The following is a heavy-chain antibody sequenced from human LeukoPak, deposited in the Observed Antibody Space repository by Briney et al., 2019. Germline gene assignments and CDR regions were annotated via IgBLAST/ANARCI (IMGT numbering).Heavy chain of an antibody. CDR2: IYYSGST. CDR3: ARDPVAQAEFDY. CDR1: GGSISSGGYY. J-gene: IGHJ4*02. V-gene: IGHV4-31*03. Sequence: SETLSLTCTVSGGSISSGGYYWSWIRQHPGKGLEWIGYIYYSGSTYYNPSPKSRVTISVDTSKNQFSLKLSSVTAADTAVYYCARDPVAQAEFDYWGQGTLVTVSS. D-gene: IGHD4-23*01.